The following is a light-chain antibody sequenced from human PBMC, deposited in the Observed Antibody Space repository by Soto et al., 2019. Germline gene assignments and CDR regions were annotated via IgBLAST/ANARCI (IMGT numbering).Light chain of an antibody. Sequence: QSVLTQPPSASGTPGQRVTISCSGGSSNIGGNTVNWYQQLPGAAPKLLIYTNNQRPSGVPDRFSGSKSGTSASLAISGLQSEDDADYYCAAWDDRLNGFVFGTGTKVTVL. V-gene: IGLV1-44*01. CDR1: SSNIGGNT. CDR2: TNN. CDR3: AAWDDRLNGFV. J-gene: IGLJ1*01.